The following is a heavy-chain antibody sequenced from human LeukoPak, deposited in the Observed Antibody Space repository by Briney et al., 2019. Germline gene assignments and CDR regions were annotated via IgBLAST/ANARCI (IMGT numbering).Heavy chain of an antibody. D-gene: IGHD6-19*01. V-gene: IGHV3-23*01. CDR1: GFTFSSDA. Sequence: GGSLRLSCAASGFTFSSDAMSWVRQAPGKGLEWLSAISGSGGSTYYADSVKGRFTISRDNSKNTLYLQMNSLRAEDTAVYYCAKRPSIAVAGYLDYWGQGTLVTVSS. J-gene: IGHJ4*02. CDR3: AKRPSIAVAGYLDY. CDR2: ISGSGGST.